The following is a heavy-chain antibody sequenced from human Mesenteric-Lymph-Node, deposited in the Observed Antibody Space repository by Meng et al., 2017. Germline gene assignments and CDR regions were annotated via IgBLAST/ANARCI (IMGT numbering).Heavy chain of an antibody. D-gene: IGHD3-3*01. CDR1: GGSISSGSYY. Sequence: SETLSLTCTVSGGSISSGSYYWSWIRQPPGKGLEWIGYIYYSGSTNYNPSLKSRVTISVDTSKNQFSLKLSSVTAADTAVYYCARGRDYDFWSGYHYGMDVWGQGTTVTVSS. CDR3: ARGRDYDFWSGYHYGMDV. J-gene: IGHJ6*02. CDR2: IYYSGST. V-gene: IGHV4-61*01.